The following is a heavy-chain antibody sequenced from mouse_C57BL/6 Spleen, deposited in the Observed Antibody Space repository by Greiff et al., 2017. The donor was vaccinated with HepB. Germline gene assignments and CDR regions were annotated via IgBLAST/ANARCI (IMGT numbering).Heavy chain of an antibody. J-gene: IGHJ2*01. V-gene: IGHV1-81*01. CDR2: IYPRSGNT. CDR3: AREEVTTVVGGYFDY. CDR1: GYTFTSYG. D-gene: IGHD1-1*01. Sequence: QVQLQQSGAELARPGASVKLSCKASGYTFTSYGISWVKQRTGQGLEWIGEIYPRSGNTYYNEKFKGKATLTADKSSSTAYMELRSLTSEDSAVYFCAREEVTTVVGGYFDYWGQGTTLTVSS.